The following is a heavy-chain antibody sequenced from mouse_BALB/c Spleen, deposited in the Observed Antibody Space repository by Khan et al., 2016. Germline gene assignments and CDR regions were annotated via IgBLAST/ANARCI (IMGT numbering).Heavy chain of an antibody. D-gene: IGHD2-14*01. V-gene: IGHV4-1*02. CDR1: GFDFSSYW. CDR2: INPDSSTI. J-gene: IGHJ3*01. CDR3: ARRVRYSWFDY. Sequence: EVKLLESGGGLVQPGGSLKFSCAASGFDFSSYWMSWVRQAPGKGLEWIGEINPDSSTINYTPSLKDKFIISRDNAKNTLYLQMSKVRSEDTARYYGARRVRYSWFDYWGQSTLITVSA.